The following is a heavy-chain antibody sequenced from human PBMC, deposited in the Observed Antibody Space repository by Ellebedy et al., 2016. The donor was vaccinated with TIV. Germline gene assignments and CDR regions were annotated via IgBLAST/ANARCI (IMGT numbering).Heavy chain of an antibody. J-gene: IGHJ3*02. Sequence: GESLKISCAASGFTFSAYYMSWIRQAPGKGLEWVSYISSGGSTMKYADSAKGRFTISRDNADNSLYLQMNSLRADDTAVYYCARDRTGVLDIWGQGTMVTVSS. D-gene: IGHD3-10*01. V-gene: IGHV3-11*04. CDR3: ARDRTGVLDI. CDR1: GFTFSAYY. CDR2: ISSGGSTM.